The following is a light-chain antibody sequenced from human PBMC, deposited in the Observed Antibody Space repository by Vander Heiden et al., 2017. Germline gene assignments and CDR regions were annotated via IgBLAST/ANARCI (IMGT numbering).Light chain of an antibody. CDR2: DAS. J-gene: IGKJ3*01. CDR1: QSASSY. V-gene: IGKV3-11*01. CDR3: QQRKYGPPLFT. Sequence: EIVLPPSPAPLALSPGERATPSCRASQSASSYLAWYEQTSGQAPRRLIYDASNRATCIPARFSRPPCGTDFTLTISSREPEDFAVYYCQQRKYGPPLFTFGHGTRVDIK.